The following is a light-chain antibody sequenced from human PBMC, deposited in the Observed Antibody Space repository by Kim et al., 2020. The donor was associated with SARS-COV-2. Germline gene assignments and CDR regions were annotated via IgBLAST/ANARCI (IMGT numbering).Light chain of an antibody. V-gene: IGLV2-11*01. Sequence: QSVTSSCTETKSDVGGYESVSWYPQHPGKAPEHVIFDVKKVPSGVTARFYGCKSGTTASLTIYRLQAEDEADYFCFSYAGSYTWVFGGGTQLTVL. CDR2: DVK. J-gene: IGLJ7*01. CDR3: FSYAGSYTWV. CDR1: KSDVGGYES.